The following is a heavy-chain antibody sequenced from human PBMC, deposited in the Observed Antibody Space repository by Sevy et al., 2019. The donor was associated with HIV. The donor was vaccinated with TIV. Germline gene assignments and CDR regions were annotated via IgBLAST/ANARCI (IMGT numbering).Heavy chain of an antibody. CDR3: AGSLNHYDSSGYQMGFDY. CDR1: GGSFSGYY. D-gene: IGHD3-22*01. J-gene: IGHJ4*02. V-gene: IGHV4-59*01. CDR2: IYDSGRT. Sequence: SETLSLACTVSGGSFSGYYWSWIRQPPGKGLEWIGYIYDSGRTNYNPSLKSRVTISVDTSKKQFSLKLNSGTAADTAVYYCAGSLNHYDSSGYQMGFDYWGQGTLVTVSS.